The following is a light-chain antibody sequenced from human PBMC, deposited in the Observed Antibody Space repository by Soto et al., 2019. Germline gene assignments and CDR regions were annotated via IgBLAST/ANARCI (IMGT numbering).Light chain of an antibody. CDR2: KTT. CDR1: TRALSDGHF. CDR3: LFYYAGSRI. Sequence: QAVVTQELSLTVSPRGTVTLTCVCITRALSDGHFPPWFQQKPGQALRPLIYKTTNKYSWTPARFSGFLLGGKHSLTLSDVQAEDEADYCRLFYYAGSRIFG. V-gene: IGLV7-43*01. J-gene: IGLJ1*01.